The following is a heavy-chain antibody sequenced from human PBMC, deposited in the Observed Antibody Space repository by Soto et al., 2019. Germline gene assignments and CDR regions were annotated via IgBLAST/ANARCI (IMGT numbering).Heavy chain of an antibody. CDR2: IYHSGST. CDR3: ARAILLWFGELSSYFDY. CDR1: GGSISSGGYS. Sequence: SETLSLTCAVSGGSISSGGYSWSWIRQPPGKGLEWIGYIYHSGSTYYNPSLKSRVTISVDRSKNQFSLKLSSVTAADTAVYYCARAILLWFGELSSYFDYWGQGTLVTVSS. J-gene: IGHJ4*02. D-gene: IGHD3-10*01. V-gene: IGHV4-30-2*01.